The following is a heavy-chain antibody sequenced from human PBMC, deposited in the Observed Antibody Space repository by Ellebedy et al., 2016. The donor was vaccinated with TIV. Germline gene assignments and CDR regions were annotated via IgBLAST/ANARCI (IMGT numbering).Heavy chain of an antibody. CDR1: GFTSSNYN. V-gene: IGHV3-21*06. CDR2: IRSTGSDK. J-gene: IGHJ4*02. D-gene: IGHD2-15*01. Sequence: PGGSLRLSCVASGFTSSNYNMNWVRQSPGNGLEWVSSIRSTGSDKYYAESVKGRFTISRDNAQDTLFLQMNSLRAGDTAVYFCSRGWSTPDSWGQGTLVIVSS. CDR3: SRGWSTPDS.